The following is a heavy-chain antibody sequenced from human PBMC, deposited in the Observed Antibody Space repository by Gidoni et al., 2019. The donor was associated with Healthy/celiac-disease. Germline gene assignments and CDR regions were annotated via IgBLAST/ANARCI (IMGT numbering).Heavy chain of an antibody. V-gene: IGHV4-34*01. J-gene: IGHJ6*02. Sequence: VLLQQSGAGLLKPSATLSLTCAVYGGSFSGYYWSWIRQPPGKGREWIGESNHSGSTNYNPSLKSRVTISVDTSKNQFSLKLSSGTAADTAVYYCARVMVRGVIYYYYYGMDVWGQGTTVTVSS. D-gene: IGHD3-10*01. CDR1: GGSFSGYY. CDR2: SNHSGST. CDR3: ARVMVRGVIYYYYYGMDV.